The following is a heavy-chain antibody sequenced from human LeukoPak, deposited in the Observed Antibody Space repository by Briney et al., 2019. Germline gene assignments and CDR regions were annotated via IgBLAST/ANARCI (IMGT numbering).Heavy chain of an antibody. CDR2: ICSDSGYI. Sequence: PGASLRLSCAASGFTFSGYSLNWVRPAAGKGLEWVSSICSDSGYIYYADSVKGRFTISRDNAKTSLYLQMNSLRAEDTTVYYCTRVYYYGMDVWGQGTTVTVSS. CDR1: GFTFSGYS. CDR3: TRVYYYGMDV. J-gene: IGHJ6*02. V-gene: IGHV3-21*01.